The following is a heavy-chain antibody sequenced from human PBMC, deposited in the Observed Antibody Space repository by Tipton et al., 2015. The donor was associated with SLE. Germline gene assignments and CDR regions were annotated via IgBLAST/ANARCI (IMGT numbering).Heavy chain of an antibody. Sequence: TLSLTCTVSGYSISSAYYLGWFRLPPGKGLEWIGSMFHSGSAYYNPSLKTRVTISEETSKNQFSLRLNSVTAADTAVYYCAGVRDGTRPFDPWGQGTLVTVSS. CDR3: AGVRDGTRPFDP. V-gene: IGHV4-38-2*02. CDR1: GYSISSAYY. CDR2: MFHSGSA. J-gene: IGHJ5*02. D-gene: IGHD5-24*01.